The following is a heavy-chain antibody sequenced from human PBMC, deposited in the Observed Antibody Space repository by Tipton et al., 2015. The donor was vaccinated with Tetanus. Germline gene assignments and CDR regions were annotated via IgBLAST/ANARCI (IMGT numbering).Heavy chain of an antibody. D-gene: IGHD7-27*01. V-gene: IGHV3-23*01. CDR1: GFTFSHYW. CDR3: AKDQLWTLGGSH. CDR2: IGSSGRRT. J-gene: IGHJ4*02. Sequence: GSLRLSCAASGFTFSHYWMHWVRQAPGKGLEWVSAIGSSGRRTYYADAVKGRFTISRDNSKNTLYLQMNSLRTEDTAVYYCAKDQLWTLGGSHWGQGTQVTVSS.